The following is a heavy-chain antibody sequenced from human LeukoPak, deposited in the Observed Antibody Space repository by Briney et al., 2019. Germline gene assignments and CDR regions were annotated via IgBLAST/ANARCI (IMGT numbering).Heavy chain of an antibody. CDR1: GYTFTSYG. Sequence: GASVKVSCKASGYTFTSYGISWVRQAPGQGLEWMGWISAYNGNTNYAQKLQGRVTMTTDTSTSTAYMELRSLRSDDTAVYYCARVPSVPERRYYYGSGIASTRYYGMDVWGQGTTATVSS. CDR3: ARVPSVPERRYYYGSGIASTRYYGMDV. V-gene: IGHV1-18*01. J-gene: IGHJ6*02. CDR2: ISAYNGNT. D-gene: IGHD3-10*01.